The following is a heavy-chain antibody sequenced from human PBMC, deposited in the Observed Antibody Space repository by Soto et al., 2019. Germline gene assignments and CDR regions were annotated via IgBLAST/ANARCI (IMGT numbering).Heavy chain of an antibody. CDR1: GFTFTSSA. D-gene: IGHD3-10*01. J-gene: IGHJ6*02. V-gene: IGHV1-58*01. Sequence: ASVKVSCKASGFTFTSSAVQWVRQARGQRLERIGWIVVGSGNTNYAQKFQERVTITRDMSTSTAYMELSSLRSEDTAVYYYGSGSYYNAPPMTYYYYYGMDVWGQGTTVTVSS. CDR3: GSGSYYNAPPMTYYYYYGMDV. CDR2: IVVGSGNT.